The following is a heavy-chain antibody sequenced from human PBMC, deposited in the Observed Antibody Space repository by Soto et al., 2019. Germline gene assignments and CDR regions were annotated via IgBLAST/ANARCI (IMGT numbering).Heavy chain of an antibody. D-gene: IGHD3-10*01. CDR2: IIPIFGTA. CDR1: GGTFSSYA. J-gene: IGHJ1*01. Sequence: AVKVSCPSSGGTFSSYAISWVRQAPGQGLEWMGGIIPIFGTANYAQKFQGRVTITADESTSTAYMELSSLRSEDTAVYYCAKKGRAGTGPQYGFQHWGKGARVTV. CDR3: AKKGRAGTGPQYGFQH. V-gene: IGHV1-69*13.